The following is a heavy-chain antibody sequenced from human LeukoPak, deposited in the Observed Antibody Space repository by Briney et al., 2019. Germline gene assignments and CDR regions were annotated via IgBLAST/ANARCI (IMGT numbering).Heavy chain of an antibody. CDR3: ARESGSRSYYYYMDV. CDR1: GFTFSSYE. J-gene: IGHJ6*03. CDR2: ISSSGSTI. D-gene: IGHD2-2*01. Sequence: GGSLRLSCAASGFTFSSYEMNWVRQAPGKGLEWVSYISSSGSTIYYADSVKGRFTISRDNAKNSLYLQMNSLRAEDTAVYYCARESGSRSYYYYMDVWGNGTTVTVSS. V-gene: IGHV3-48*03.